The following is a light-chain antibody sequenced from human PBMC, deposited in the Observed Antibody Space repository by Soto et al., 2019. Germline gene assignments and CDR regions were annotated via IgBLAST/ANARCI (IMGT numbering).Light chain of an antibody. Sequence: QSALTQPASASGSPGQSVTISCTGTSSDVGAYKYVSWYQQHPGKAPKLMIYDVTKRPSGVPDRFSGSKSGNTASLTVSGLQAEDEADYYCTSYLGNDIWVLGGGTKLTVL. CDR3: TSYLGNDIWV. CDR1: SSDVGAYKY. V-gene: IGLV2-8*01. CDR2: DVT. J-gene: IGLJ3*02.